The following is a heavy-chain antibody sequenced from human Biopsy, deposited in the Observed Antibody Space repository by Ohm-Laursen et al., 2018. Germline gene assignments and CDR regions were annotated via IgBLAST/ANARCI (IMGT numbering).Heavy chain of an antibody. V-gene: IGHV4-39*01. CDR3: ARHPTGFWFDP. CDR1: GGSVSSNVAY. J-gene: IGHJ5*02. Sequence: SDTLSLTCTVSGGSVSSNVAYWAWIRQPPGKGLESIGSIFYSGITNYNPSLQSRVTMSVDTSKNQFSLNLTSVTAADTAVYYCARHPTGFWFDPWGQGTLVIVSS. CDR2: IFYSGIT.